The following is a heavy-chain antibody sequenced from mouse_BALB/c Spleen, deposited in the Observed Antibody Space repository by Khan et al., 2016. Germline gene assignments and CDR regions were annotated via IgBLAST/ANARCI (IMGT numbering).Heavy chain of an antibody. J-gene: IGHJ2*01. CDR2: IGYSGST. CDR3: IRWTRRGLDY. CDR1: GYSITSDYA. D-gene: IGHD2-12*01. V-gene: IGHV3-2*02. Sequence: VQLKESGPGLVKPSQSLSLTCTVTGYSITSDYAWNWIRQFPGNKLEWMGYIGYSGSTSYNPSLKSRISITRDTSKNQFFLHLNSVTTEDTATYYCIRWTRRGLDYWGQGTTLTVSS.